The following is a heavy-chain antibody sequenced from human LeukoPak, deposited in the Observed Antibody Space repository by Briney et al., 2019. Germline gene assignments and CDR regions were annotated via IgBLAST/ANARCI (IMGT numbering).Heavy chain of an antibody. CDR1: RFTFSTYG. CDR3: ARGFGRYLPPGNDAFDI. D-gene: IGHD3-9*01. J-gene: IGHJ3*02. Sequence: GGSLRLSCAASRFTFSTYGMHWVRQAPGKGLEWVAFIWYDGSNKYYAGSVKGRFTISRDNSKNTLYLQMNSLRAEDTAVYYCARGFGRYLPPGNDAFDIWGLGTMVTVSS. CDR2: IWYDGSNK. V-gene: IGHV3-33*01.